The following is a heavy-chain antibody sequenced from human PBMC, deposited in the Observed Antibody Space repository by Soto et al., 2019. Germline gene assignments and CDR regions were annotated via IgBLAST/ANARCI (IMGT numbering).Heavy chain of an antibody. D-gene: IGHD2-2*02. CDR3: AMEYCSSTSCYRDY. CDR2: IIPILGIA. V-gene: IGHV1-69*02. Sequence: ASVKVSCKASGDTFSTYTITWVRQAPGQGLEWMGRIIPILGIANYAQKFQGRVTITADKSTSTAYMELSSLRSEDTAVYYCAMEYCSSTSCYRDYWGQGTLVTVSS. J-gene: IGHJ4*02. CDR1: GDTFSTYT.